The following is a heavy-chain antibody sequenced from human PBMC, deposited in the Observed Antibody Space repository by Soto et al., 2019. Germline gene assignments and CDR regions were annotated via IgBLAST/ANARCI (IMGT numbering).Heavy chain of an antibody. D-gene: IGHD3-22*01. V-gene: IGHV3-33*01. CDR2: IWYDGSNK. Sequence: GGSLRLSCAASGFTFSSYGMHWVRQAPGKGLEWVAVIWYDGSNKYYADSVKGRFTISRDNSKNTLYLQMNSLRAEDTAVYYCARDPGKYYDSSGYYPNYYFDYWGQGTLVTVSS. CDR1: GFTFSSYG. J-gene: IGHJ4*02. CDR3: ARDPGKYYDSSGYYPNYYFDY.